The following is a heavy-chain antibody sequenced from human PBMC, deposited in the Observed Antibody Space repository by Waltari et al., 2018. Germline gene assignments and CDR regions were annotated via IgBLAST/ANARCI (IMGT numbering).Heavy chain of an antibody. V-gene: IGHV1-18*01. CDR2: ISVYNYNT. J-gene: IGHJ6*03. CDR3: ARVRNSFYYDMDV. Sequence: QVQLVKSGPEVKEPGDSVKVSCKASGYSFTTYGISWVRQVPGQGLEWMGWISVYNYNTDYGTKFQGGVTITTDISTGTVDMGLRSLRSDDTAVYYCARVRNSFYYDMDVWGKGTTVTVSS. CDR1: GYSFTTYG.